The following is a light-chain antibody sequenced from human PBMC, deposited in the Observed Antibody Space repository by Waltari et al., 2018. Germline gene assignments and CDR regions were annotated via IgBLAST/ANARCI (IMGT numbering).Light chain of an antibody. V-gene: IGKV3-15*01. CDR3: QQYNDWKT. J-gene: IGKJ1*01. CDR2: GAS. Sequence: EILMTQSPATLSVSPGERATRSCRARQSVSRKLAWYQQKPGQAPRLLIYGASTRATGIPARFSGSGSGTEFTLSISSLQSEDFAVYYCQQYNDWKTFGQGTKVEIK. CDR1: QSVSRK.